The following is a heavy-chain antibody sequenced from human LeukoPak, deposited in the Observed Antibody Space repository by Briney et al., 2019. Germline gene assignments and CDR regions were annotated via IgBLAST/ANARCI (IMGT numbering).Heavy chain of an antibody. D-gene: IGHD3-3*01. CDR3: AKLGFFGVVNWFDP. V-gene: IGHV3-23*01. Sequence: GGSLRLSCAASGFTFSSYAMSWVRQAPGKGLEWVSAISGSGGSTNYADSVKGRFTISRDKSKNTLYLQMNSLRAEDTAVYYCAKLGFFGVVNWFDPWGQGTLVTVSS. CDR1: GFTFSSYA. CDR2: ISGSGGST. J-gene: IGHJ5*02.